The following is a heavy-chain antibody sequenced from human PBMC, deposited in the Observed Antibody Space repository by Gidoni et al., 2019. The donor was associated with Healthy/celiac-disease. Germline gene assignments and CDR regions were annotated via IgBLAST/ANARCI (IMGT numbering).Heavy chain of an antibody. D-gene: IGHD5-12*01. J-gene: IGHJ4*02. CDR3: ASSPPGYSGYDWRGDY. CDR2: IYYSGST. CDR1: GASPILVGYY. V-gene: IGHV4-31*03. Sequence: QVQLQESGPGLVKPSHTLSLTCPVPGASPILVGYYWSWIRQHPGKGLEWIGYIYYSGSTYYNPSLKSRVTISVDTSKNQFSLKLSSVTAADTAVYYCASSPPGYSGYDWRGDYWGQGTLVTVSS.